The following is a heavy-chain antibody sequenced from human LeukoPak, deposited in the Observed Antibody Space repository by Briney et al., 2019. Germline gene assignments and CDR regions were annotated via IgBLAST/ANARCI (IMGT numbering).Heavy chain of an antibody. CDR3: ARGRGYSQSNWVDP. J-gene: IGHJ5*02. V-gene: IGHV3-53*01. CDR1: GFTFSSYW. D-gene: IGHD5-18*01. CDR2: IYSGGTT. Sequence: GGSLRLSCAASGFTFSSYWMSWVRQAPGKGLEGVSVIYSGGTTYYSDSVKGRFTISRENSKNKRYLQMNSLRAEDTAVYYCARGRGYSQSNWVDPGARELWSPSPQ.